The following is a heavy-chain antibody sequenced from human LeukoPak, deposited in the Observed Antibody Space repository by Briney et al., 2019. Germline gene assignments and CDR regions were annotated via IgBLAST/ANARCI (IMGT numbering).Heavy chain of an antibody. V-gene: IGHV3-23*01. CDR2: TSSSDAGT. CDR1: GFPLSGYA. CDR3: AKDARRASSITIFGVARGGNYYYYMDV. J-gene: IGHJ6*03. D-gene: IGHD3-3*01. Sequence: GGSLRLSCAASGFPLSGYAMSWVRQAPGKGLEWVSATSSSDAGTYYADSVRGRFTISRDNSKNTLYLQMNSLRLEDAAVYFCAKDARRASSITIFGVARGGNYYYYMDVWGKGTTVTVSS.